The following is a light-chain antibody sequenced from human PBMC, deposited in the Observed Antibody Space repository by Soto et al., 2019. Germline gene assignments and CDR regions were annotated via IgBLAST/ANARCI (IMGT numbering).Light chain of an antibody. V-gene: IGLV2-8*01. CDR3: SSYGGYNNVV. J-gene: IGLJ1*01. CDR2: EVN. CDR1: SSDVGGYNY. Sequence: QSALTQPPSASGSPGQSVTISCTGTSSDVGGYNYVSCLQQHPGKAPKLIIHEVNHRPSGVPDRFSGSKSGNTASLTVSGLQAEDEGTYYCSSYGGYNNVVFGPGTKVTVL.